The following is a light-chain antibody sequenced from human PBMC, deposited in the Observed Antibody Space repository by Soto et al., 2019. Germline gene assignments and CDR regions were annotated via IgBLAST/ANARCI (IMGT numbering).Light chain of an antibody. CDR1: QSVNSNY. Sequence: EIVLTQSPGTLSLSPGERATLSCRASQSVNSNYLAWYQQKPGQAPRLLIYSASTRATGIPARFSGSGSGTEFNLTISSLQSLDFAVYYCQQDTNGRPWTVSRGTRV. CDR2: SAS. V-gene: IGKV3D-15*01. CDR3: QQDTNGRPWT. J-gene: IGKJ1*01.